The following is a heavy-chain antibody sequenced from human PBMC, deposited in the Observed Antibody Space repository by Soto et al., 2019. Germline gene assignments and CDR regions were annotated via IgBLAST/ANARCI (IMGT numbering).Heavy chain of an antibody. D-gene: IGHD3-22*01. Sequence: QVQLVQSGAEVKKPGSSVKVSCKASGGTFSTYTITWVRQAPGQGLEWMGRIIPIIGIINYAQKFQGRVTXXXXXXTGTAYMELTRLRSDDTAVYYCAGDPDSHYNDSHASSYPWGQGTLVTVS. CDR2: IIPIIGII. V-gene: IGHV1-69*08. J-gene: IGHJ5*02. CDR1: GGTFSTYT. CDR3: AGDPDSHYNDSHASSYP.